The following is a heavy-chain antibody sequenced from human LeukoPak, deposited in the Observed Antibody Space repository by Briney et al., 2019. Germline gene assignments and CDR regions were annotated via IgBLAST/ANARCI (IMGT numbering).Heavy chain of an antibody. J-gene: IGHJ4*02. V-gene: IGHV1-2*02. CDR3: SGRYGPGPV. Sequence: PRASVKVPCKASGYTFAAHHIHWVRQAPGQGLEWMGWILPDGRDTKYSQKFQDRMTLTTDTSTNTAYMELNRLIPDDTAVYYCSGRYGPGPVWGQGTLISASP. CDR1: GYTFAAHH. D-gene: IGHD3-10*01. CDR2: ILPDGRDT.